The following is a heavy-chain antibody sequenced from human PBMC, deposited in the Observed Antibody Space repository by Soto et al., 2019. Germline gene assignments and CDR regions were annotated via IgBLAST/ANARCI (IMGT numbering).Heavy chain of an antibody. CDR2: IYYSGST. D-gene: IGHD2-2*02. J-gene: IGHJ6*03. CDR3: ASSSYCSSTSCYRSDYYYMDV. V-gene: IGHV4-39*01. CDR1: GGSITSSSSY. Sequence: SETLSLTCTVSGGSITSSSSYWGWIRQPPGKGLEWVGSIYYSGSTYYNPSLKSRVTISVDTSKNQFSLKLSSVTAADTAVYYCASSSYCSSTSCYRSDYYYMDVWGKGTTVTVSS.